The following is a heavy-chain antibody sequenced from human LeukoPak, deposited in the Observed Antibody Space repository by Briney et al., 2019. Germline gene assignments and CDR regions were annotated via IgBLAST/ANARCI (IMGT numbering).Heavy chain of an antibody. CDR1: GGSFSGYY. CDR3: ATMVGATESNFDY. Sequence: SETLSLTCAVYGGSFSGYYWSWIRQPPGKGLEWIGEINHSGSTNYNPTLKSRVTISVDTSKSQFSLKLSSVTAAETAVYYCATMVGATESNFDYWGQGTLVTVSS. D-gene: IGHD1-26*01. V-gene: IGHV4-34*01. CDR2: INHSGST. J-gene: IGHJ4*02.